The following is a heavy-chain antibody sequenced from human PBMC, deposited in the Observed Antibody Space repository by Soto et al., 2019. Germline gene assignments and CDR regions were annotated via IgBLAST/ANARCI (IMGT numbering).Heavy chain of an antibody. CDR2: ILGGSGKT. V-gene: IGHV3-23*01. CDR1: GFTFSSYA. CDR3: VKGGPIGVSGDDY. Sequence: EVQLLESGGGLVQPGGSLRLSCAASGFTFSSYAMTWVRQAPGKGLEWVSLILGGSGKTYYADSVKGRFTISRDNSKNTLYLQMNSPRAEDSAVYYCVKGGPIGVSGDDYCGQGTLVTVSS. D-gene: IGHD6-19*01. J-gene: IGHJ4*02.